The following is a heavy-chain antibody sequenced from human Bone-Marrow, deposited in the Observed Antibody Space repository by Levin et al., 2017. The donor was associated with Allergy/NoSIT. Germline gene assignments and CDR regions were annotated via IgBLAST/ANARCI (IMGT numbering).Heavy chain of an antibody. CDR1: GFTFSSYA. CDR3: AKAVAGDWYFDL. D-gene: IGHD6-19*01. CDR2: ISGSGGST. V-gene: IGHV3-23*01. Sequence: GESLKISCAASGFTFSSYAMSWVRQAPGKGLEWVSVISGSGGSTNYADSVKGRFTISRDNSKNTLYVQMNSLRAEDTAVYYCAKAVAGDWYFDLWGRGTLVTVSS. J-gene: IGHJ2*01.